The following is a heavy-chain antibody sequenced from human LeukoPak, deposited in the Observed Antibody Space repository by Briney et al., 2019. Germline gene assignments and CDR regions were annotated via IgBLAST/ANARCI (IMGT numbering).Heavy chain of an antibody. J-gene: IGHJ4*02. CDR1: GFTFSSYS. CDR2: ISSSSSYI. D-gene: IGHD1-14*01. Sequence: GGSLRLSCAASGFTFSSYSMNWVRQAPGKGLEWVSSISSSSSYIYYADSVKGRFTISRDNAKNSLYLQMNSPRAEDTAVYYCARDPRHPPDGYWGQGTLVTVSS. CDR3: ARDPRHPPDGY. V-gene: IGHV3-21*01.